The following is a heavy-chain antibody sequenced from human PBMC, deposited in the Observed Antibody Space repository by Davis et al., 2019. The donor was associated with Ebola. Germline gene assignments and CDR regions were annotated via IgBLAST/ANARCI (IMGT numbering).Heavy chain of an antibody. CDR3: AREASTAYCRGDCSDY. D-gene: IGHD2-21*02. V-gene: IGHV3-23*01. CDR1: GFIFSNYA. CDR2: ISNTGYTT. Sequence: GESLKISCAASGFIFSNYAMYWVRQAPGKGLEWVSIISNTGYTTHYADSVKGRFTVSRDSSKSTLYLQMNSLRAEDTAVYYCAREASTAYCRGDCSDYWGQGILVTVST. J-gene: IGHJ4*02.